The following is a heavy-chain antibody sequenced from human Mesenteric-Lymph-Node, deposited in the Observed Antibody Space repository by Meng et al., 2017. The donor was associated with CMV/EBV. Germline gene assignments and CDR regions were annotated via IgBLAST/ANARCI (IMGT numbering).Heavy chain of an antibody. D-gene: IGHD3-22*01. V-gene: IGHV4-34*01. Sequence: YGGSFNIYYWSWIRQPPGKGLEWIGEINHGGSSNYNPSLKSRVTISVDTSKNQFSLRLNSVTAADTAIYYCASTYYFDRGSHEYFQYWGQGTPVTVSS. CDR3: ASTYYFDRGSHEYFQY. CDR2: INHGGSS. J-gene: IGHJ1*01. CDR1: GGSFNIYY.